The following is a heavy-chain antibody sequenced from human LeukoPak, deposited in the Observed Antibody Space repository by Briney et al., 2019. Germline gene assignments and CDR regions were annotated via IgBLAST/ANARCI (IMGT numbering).Heavy chain of an antibody. V-gene: IGHV4-59*12. CDR1: GGSISGYF. Sequence: SETLSLTCTVSGGSISGYFWSWIRQPPGKGLEWIGYIHASGSTNQSPSLKSRVTISVDTSKNQFSLKLISVTAADTAVYYCARGPPYIVVVTAIGFFDYWGQGTLVTVSS. D-gene: IGHD2-21*02. J-gene: IGHJ4*02. CDR2: IHASGST. CDR3: ARGPPYIVVVTAIGFFDY.